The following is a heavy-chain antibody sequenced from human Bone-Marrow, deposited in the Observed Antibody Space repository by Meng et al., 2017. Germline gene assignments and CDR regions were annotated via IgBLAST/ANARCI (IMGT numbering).Heavy chain of an antibody. D-gene: IGHD1-26*01. V-gene: IGHV3-23*04. CDR1: GFSFSSHA. Sequence: VQAEELGDRWVQPGGALRLSSVSSGFSFSSHAISWFREAPGKGLDWLSVITGSGGSTYYADTVKSRFTISRDNSKTTLYRQMNSLRAEDTAIYYCGKQYSGSYEYWGQGTLVTVSS. J-gene: IGHJ4*02. CDR3: GKQYSGSYEY. CDR2: ITGSGGST.